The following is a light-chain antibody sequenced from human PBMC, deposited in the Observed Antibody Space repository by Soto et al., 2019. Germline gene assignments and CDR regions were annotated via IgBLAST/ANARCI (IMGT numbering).Light chain of an antibody. CDR1: QTISTF. CDR3: QQYIGLWT. J-gene: IGKJ1*01. CDR2: GAS. V-gene: IGKV1-5*01. Sequence: DIQLTQSPSTLSASVGDRVTITCRASQTISTFLAWYQQKPGKAPHLLIYGASSLPSGVPSRFSGSGSGTEFNRSISSLQPDDLGTYYCQQYIGLWTFGQGTKVDLK.